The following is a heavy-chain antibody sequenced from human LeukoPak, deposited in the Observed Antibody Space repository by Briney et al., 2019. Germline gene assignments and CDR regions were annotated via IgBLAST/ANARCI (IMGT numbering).Heavy chain of an antibody. J-gene: IGHJ6*02. CDR3: ARGGYSNANKFYYYGMDV. D-gene: IGHD4-11*01. CDR2: ISNSGSTI. V-gene: IGHV3-48*03. CDR1: GFIFSSYE. Sequence: GGCLRLSCAASGFIFSSYEMNWVRPAPGKGLEWVSYISNSGSTIYYADSVKGRFTISRDNAKNSLYLQMNSLRAEDTAVYYCARGGYSNANKFYYYGMDVWGQGTTVTV.